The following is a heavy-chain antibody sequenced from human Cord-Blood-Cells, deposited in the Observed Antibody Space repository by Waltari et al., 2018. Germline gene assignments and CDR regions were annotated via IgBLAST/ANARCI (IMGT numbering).Heavy chain of an antibody. V-gene: IGHV1-69*01. Sequence: QVQLVQSGAEVKKPGSSVKVSCKASGRTFRSYAISWVRQAPGHGLEWMGGIIPIFGTANYAKKVQGRVTITADESTSTAYMELSSLRSEDTAVYYCARVFWGDRGDFDLWGRGTLVTVSS. D-gene: IGHD3-16*01. CDR3: ARVFWGDRGDFDL. J-gene: IGHJ2*01. CDR2: IIPIFGTA. CDR1: GRTFRSYA.